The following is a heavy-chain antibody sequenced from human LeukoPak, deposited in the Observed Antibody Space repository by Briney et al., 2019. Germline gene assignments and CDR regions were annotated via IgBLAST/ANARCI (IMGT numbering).Heavy chain of an antibody. V-gene: IGHV3-23*01. D-gene: IGHD6-19*01. Sequence: GGSLRLSCAASGFTFSSYGMHWVRQGPGKGLEWVSAISGGGGSTFYADSVRGRFTISRDDSKNTLFLQMNSLRAEDTAVYYCAKEGIAVASFDYWGQGILVTVSS. J-gene: IGHJ4*02. CDR1: GFTFSSYG. CDR2: ISGGGGST. CDR3: AKEGIAVASFDY.